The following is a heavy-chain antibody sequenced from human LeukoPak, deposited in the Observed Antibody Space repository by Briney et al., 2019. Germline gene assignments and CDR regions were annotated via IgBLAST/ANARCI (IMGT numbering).Heavy chain of an antibody. CDR2: ISSSGGST. CDR3: AKDSFRSSSGVDP. V-gene: IGHV3-23*01. Sequence: GGSLRLSCAASGFTFSSYAMTWVRQAPGKGLQWVSAISSSGGSTYYADSVKGRFTISRDDSKNTLFLQMNSLRAEDTAVYYCAKDSFRSSSGVDPWGQGTLVTVSS. D-gene: IGHD6-19*01. J-gene: IGHJ5*02. CDR1: GFTFSSYA.